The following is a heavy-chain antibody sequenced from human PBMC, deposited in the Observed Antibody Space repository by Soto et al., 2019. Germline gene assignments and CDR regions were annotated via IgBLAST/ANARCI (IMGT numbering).Heavy chain of an antibody. CDR3: ARISVFGVVIKSDP. Sequence: QPGGSLRLSCAASGFTFSSYWMSWVRQAPGKGLEWVANIKQDGSEKYYVDSVKGRFTISRDNAKNSLYLQMNSLRAEDTAVYYCARISVFGVVIKSDPCGQGTLVTVS. D-gene: IGHD3-3*01. V-gene: IGHV3-7*01. CDR2: IKQDGSEK. J-gene: IGHJ5*02. CDR1: GFTFSSYW.